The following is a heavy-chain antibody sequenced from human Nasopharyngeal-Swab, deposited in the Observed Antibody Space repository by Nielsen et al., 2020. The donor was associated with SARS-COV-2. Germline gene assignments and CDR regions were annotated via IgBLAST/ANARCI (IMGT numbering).Heavy chain of an antibody. D-gene: IGHD6-13*01. CDR2: IYSGGGT. Sequence: GESLKIYCTASGFTVSSGYMNWVRQAPGKGLEWVSVIYSGGGTYYADSVKGRFTISRDNSKNTVYLQMRRLRVDDTAVYYCARDHPPIETVGTNYCDYWGQGTLVTVSS. J-gene: IGHJ4*02. CDR1: GFTVSSGY. CDR3: ARDHPPIETVGTNYCDY. V-gene: IGHV3-66*01.